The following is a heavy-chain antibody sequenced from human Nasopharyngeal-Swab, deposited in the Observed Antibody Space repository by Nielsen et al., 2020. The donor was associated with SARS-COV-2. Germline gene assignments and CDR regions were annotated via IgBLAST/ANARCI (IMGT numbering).Heavy chain of an antibody. V-gene: IGHV4-59*01. D-gene: IGHD1-1*01. Sequence: SETLSLTCTVSGGAISSYYSSWIRQPPGKGLEWIGYIYYSGSTNYNPSLKSRVTISVDTSKNQFSLKLSSVTAADTAVYYCARGGYNSYYYYYYYMDVWGKGTTVTVSS. CDR3: ARGGYNSYYYYYYYMDV. CDR1: GGAISSYY. CDR2: IYYSGST. J-gene: IGHJ6*03.